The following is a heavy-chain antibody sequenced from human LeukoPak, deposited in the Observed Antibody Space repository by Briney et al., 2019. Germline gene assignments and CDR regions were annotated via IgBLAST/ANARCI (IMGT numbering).Heavy chain of an antibody. CDR2: IKSKTDGGTT. J-gene: IGHJ5*02. CDR1: GFTFSNAW. D-gene: IGHD7-27*01. V-gene: IGHV3-15*01. Sequence: GGSLRLSCAASGFTFSNAWMSWVRQAPGKGLEWVGRIKSKTDGGTTDYAAPVKGRFTISRDDSKNTLYLQMNSLKTEDTAVYYCTRDPGDWGPFDPWGQGTLVTVSS. CDR3: TRDPGDWGPFDP.